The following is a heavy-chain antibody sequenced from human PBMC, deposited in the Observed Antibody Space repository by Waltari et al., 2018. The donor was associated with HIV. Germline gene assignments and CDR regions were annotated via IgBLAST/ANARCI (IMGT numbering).Heavy chain of an antibody. CDR1: TYSFISSD. Sequence: QVQLMQSGAEVQKPGASVKVSCQTTTYSFISSDINWVRQAPGQGLEWMGWLNPKTGDTGSAQKFQGRVTMTWNSSISSVYMELSSLRSDDTAVYFCARGRKEWLLSGPFDYWGQGTLVTVAS. V-gene: IGHV1-8*01. D-gene: IGHD2-21*02. CDR2: LNPKTGDT. CDR3: ARGRKEWLLSGPFDY. J-gene: IGHJ4*02.